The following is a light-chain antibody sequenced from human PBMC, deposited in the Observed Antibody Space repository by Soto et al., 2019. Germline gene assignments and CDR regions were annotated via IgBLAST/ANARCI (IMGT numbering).Light chain of an antibody. V-gene: IGLV2-14*01. CDR3: SSFTTSSTYV. J-gene: IGLJ1*01. CDR2: EVR. CDR1: TSDVGGYDY. Sequence: QSALNQPASVSGSPGQSITISCTGTTSDVGGYDYVSWYQQHPGKAPKLLIFEVRNRPSGVSSRFSGSRSANSASLTISGLQAEDEADYYCSSFTTSSTYVFGTGTKVTVL.